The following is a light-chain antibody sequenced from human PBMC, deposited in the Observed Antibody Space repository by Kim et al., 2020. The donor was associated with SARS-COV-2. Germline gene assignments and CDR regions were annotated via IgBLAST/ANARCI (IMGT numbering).Light chain of an antibody. J-gene: IGLJ3*02. CDR3: QVWDSSSDHWV. V-gene: IGLV3-21*04. CDR2: YDS. CDR1: NIGSKS. Sequence: APGKTARITRGGNNIGSKSVPWYQQKPGQAPVLVIYYDSDRPSGIPERFSGSNSGNTATLTISRVEAGDEADYYCQVWDSSSDHWVFGGGTKLTVL.